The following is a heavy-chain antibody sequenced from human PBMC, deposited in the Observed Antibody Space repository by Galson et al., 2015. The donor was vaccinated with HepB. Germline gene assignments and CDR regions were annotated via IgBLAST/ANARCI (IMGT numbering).Heavy chain of an antibody. Sequence: SVKVSCKASGYTFTSYYMHWVRQAPGQGLEWMGIINPSGGSTSYAQKFQGRVTMTRDTSTSTVYMELSSLRSEDTAVYYCAIPRSSGYDHFDYWGQGTLVTVSS. J-gene: IGHJ4*02. CDR1: GYTFTSYY. D-gene: IGHD3-22*01. CDR2: INPSGGST. V-gene: IGHV1-46*01. CDR3: AIPRSSGYDHFDY.